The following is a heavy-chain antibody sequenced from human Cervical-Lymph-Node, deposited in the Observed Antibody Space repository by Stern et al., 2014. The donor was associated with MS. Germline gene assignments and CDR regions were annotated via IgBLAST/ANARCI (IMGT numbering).Heavy chain of an antibody. Sequence: VPLVESGGGVVQPGRSLRLSCAASGFTFSYHAMHWVRQAPGKGLEWVAVISYDGSDNYYAGSVKGRFTLSRDNSKNTLYLQMNSLRAEDTAVYYCARGGAVTSSEYYFDYWGQGTLVTVSS. D-gene: IGHD4-17*01. CDR2: ISYDGSDN. CDR3: ARGGAVTSSEYYFDY. J-gene: IGHJ4*02. V-gene: IGHV3-30*01. CDR1: GFTFSYHA.